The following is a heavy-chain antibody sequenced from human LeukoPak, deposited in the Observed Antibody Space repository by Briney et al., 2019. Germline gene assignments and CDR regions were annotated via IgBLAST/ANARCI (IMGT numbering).Heavy chain of an antibody. CDR2: ISGSGGST. CDR3: AKGIPHYYGSGSYFDWFDP. D-gene: IGHD3-10*01. V-gene: IGHV3-23*01. CDR1: GFTFSSYA. Sequence: GGSLRLSCAASGFTFSSYAMSWVRQAPGKGLEWVSAISGSGGSTYYADSVKGRFTISRDNSKNTLYLQMNSLRAEDTAVYYCAKGIPHYYGSGSYFDWFDPWGQGTLVTVSS. J-gene: IGHJ5*02.